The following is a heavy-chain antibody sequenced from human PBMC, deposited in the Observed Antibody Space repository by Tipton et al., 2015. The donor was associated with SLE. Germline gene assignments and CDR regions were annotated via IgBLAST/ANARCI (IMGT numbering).Heavy chain of an antibody. CDR2: ISSSSSTI. J-gene: IGHJ3*02. CDR1: GFTFSSYS. D-gene: IGHD1-26*01. CDR3: ARVGWEVDDAFDI. V-gene: IGHV3-48*04. Sequence: SLRLSCAASGFTFSSYSMNWVRQAPGKGLEWVSYISSSSSTIYYADSVKGRFTISRDNARNSLYLQMNSLRAEDTAIYYCARVGWEVDDAFDIWGQGTMVTVSS.